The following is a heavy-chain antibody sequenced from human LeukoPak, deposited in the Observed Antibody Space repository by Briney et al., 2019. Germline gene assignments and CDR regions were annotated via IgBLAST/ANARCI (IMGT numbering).Heavy chain of an antibody. CDR3: ARDNPCPNDYYDSSGYP. D-gene: IGHD3-22*01. V-gene: IGHV4-38-2*02. CDR2: IYHSGST. Sequence: SETLSLTCTVSGYSISSGYYWGWIRQPPGKGLEWIGSIYHSGSTYYNPSLKSRVTISVDTSKNQFSLKLSSVTAADTAVYYCARDNPCPNDYYDSSGYPWGQGNLVTVSS. CDR1: GYSISSGYY. J-gene: IGHJ5*02.